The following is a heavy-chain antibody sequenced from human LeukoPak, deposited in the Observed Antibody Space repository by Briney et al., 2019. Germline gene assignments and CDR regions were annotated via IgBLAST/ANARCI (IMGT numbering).Heavy chain of an antibody. Sequence: PGGSLRLSCAASGFTFSSYWMSWVRQAPGKGLEWVANIKQDGSEKYYVDSVKGRFTISRDNAKNSLYLQMNSLRAEDTAVYYCARDGQWLVQGYLDYWGQGTLVTVSS. V-gene: IGHV3-7*01. J-gene: IGHJ4*02. CDR3: ARDGQWLVQGYLDY. CDR2: IKQDGSEK. CDR1: GFTFSSYW. D-gene: IGHD6-19*01.